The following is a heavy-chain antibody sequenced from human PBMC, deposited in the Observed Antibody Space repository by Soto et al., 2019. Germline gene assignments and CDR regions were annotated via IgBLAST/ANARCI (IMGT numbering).Heavy chain of an antibody. V-gene: IGHV3-23*01. D-gene: IGHD3-3*01. CDR3: AKEGYRFLEWSETPIDY. CDR2: ISGSGGST. Sequence: PRGSLILSCASSGFTFSIYAMSWVRQAPGNGLEWVSAISGSGGSTYYADAVKGRFTISRENSKNTLYLQMKSLRAEDTAVYYCAKEGYRFLEWSETPIDYWGQGTMVTVSS. J-gene: IGHJ4*02. CDR1: GFTFSIYA.